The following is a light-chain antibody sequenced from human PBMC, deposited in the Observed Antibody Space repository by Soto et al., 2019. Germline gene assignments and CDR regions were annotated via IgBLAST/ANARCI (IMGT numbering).Light chain of an antibody. Sequence: EIALTQSPGTLSLSPGERATLSCRASQSVSRGQLAWYQQKTGQAPRLLIYDVSSRATGIPDRFSGSGSGTDFTLTISRLEPEDFAVYYCQQYSISYTFGQGTKLEIK. J-gene: IGKJ2*01. CDR1: QSVSRGQ. V-gene: IGKV3-20*01. CDR2: DVS. CDR3: QQYSISYT.